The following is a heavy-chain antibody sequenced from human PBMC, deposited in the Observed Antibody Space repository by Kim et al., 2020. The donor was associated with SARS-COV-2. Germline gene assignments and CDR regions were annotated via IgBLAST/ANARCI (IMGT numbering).Heavy chain of an antibody. CDR3: ARGFGSGSGSYYTAFDY. CDR1: GFTFDDYG. CDR2: INWNGGST. V-gene: IGHV3-20*04. D-gene: IGHD3-10*01. J-gene: IGHJ4*02. Sequence: GGSLRLSCAASGFTFDDYGMSWVRQAPGKGLEWVYGINWNGGSTGYADSVKGRFTISRDNAKNSLYLQMNSLRAEDTALYYCARGFGSGSGSYYTAFDYWGQGTLVTVSS.